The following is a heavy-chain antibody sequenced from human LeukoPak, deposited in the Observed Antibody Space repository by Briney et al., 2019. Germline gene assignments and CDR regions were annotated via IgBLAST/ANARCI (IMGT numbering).Heavy chain of an antibody. D-gene: IGHD2-2*01. Sequence: ASVKVSCKASGYTFTSYGISWVRQAPGQGLEWMGWISAYHGNTNYAQKLQGRVTMTTDTSTSTAYMELRSLRSDDTAVYYCARVGDIVVVPADPPDYWGQGTLVTVSS. CDR2: ISAYHGNT. CDR3: ARVGDIVVVPADPPDY. CDR1: GYTFTSYG. J-gene: IGHJ4*02. V-gene: IGHV1-18*01.